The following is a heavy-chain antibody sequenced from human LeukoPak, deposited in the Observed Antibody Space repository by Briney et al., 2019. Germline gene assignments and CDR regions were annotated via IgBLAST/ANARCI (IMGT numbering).Heavy chain of an antibody. CDR1: GGTFSSYG. CDR2: ISAYNGNT. CDR3: ARLGPCSSTSCYYYFDY. D-gene: IGHD2-2*01. J-gene: IGHJ4*02. Sequence: ASMKVSCKASGGTFSSYGISWVRQAPGQGLEWMGWISAYNGNTNYAQKLQGRVTMTTDTSTSTAYMELRSLRSDDTAVYYCARLGPCSSTSCYYYFDYWGQGTLVTVSS. V-gene: IGHV1-18*01.